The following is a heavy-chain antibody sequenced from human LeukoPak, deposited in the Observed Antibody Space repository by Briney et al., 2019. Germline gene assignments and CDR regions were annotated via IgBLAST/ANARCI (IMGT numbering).Heavy chain of an antibody. CDR2: IYYSGST. V-gene: IGHV4-59*01. J-gene: IGHJ6*03. D-gene: IGHD3-9*01. Sequence: PSETLSLTCTVSGGSISSYYWSWIRQPPGKGLEWIGYIYYSGSTNYNPSLKSRVTISVDTSKNQFSLKLSSVTAADTAVYYCARGKTYDGILTGYYGRLYRGYYYYMDVWGKGTTVTVSS. CDR3: ARGKTYDGILTGYYGRLYRGYYYYMDV. CDR1: GGSISSYY.